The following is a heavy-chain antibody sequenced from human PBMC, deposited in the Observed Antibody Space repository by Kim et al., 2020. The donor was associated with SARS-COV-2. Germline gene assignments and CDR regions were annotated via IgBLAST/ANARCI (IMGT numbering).Heavy chain of an antibody. V-gene: IGHV3-11*01. J-gene: IGHJ5*02. CDR2: GSST. CDR3: VREPAS. Sequence: GSSTEYAASVNGLFTISRDNAKKSLSLQMNRLTPEDTAVYYCVREPASWGQGTLVTVSS.